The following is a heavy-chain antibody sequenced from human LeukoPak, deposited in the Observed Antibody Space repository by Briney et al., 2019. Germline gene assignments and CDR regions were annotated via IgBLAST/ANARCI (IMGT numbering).Heavy chain of an antibody. CDR3: ASWSAAGDFDY. D-gene: IGHD6-13*01. Sequence: GGSLRLSCAASGFTFSSYAMSWVRQAPGKGLEWVSAISGSGGSTYYADSVKGRFTISRDNSKNTLYLQMNSLSAEDTAVYYCASWSAAGDFDYWGQGTLVTVSS. J-gene: IGHJ4*02. CDR2: ISGSGGST. CDR1: GFTFSSYA. V-gene: IGHV3-23*01.